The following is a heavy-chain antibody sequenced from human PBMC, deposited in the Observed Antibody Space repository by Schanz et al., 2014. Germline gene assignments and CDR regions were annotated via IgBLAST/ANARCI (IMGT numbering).Heavy chain of an antibody. Sequence: QVQLVQSGAEVKKPGSSVKVSCKASGGTFSSSTLTWVRQAPGQGLEWMGLINPSGGSTSYAQKFQGRVTMTRDTSTSTVYMELSSLRSEDTAVYYCARDGEAAAGCDYWGQGTLVTVSS. CDR3: ARDGEAAAGCDY. J-gene: IGHJ4*02. CDR1: GGTFSSST. D-gene: IGHD6-13*01. CDR2: INPSGGST. V-gene: IGHV1-46*03.